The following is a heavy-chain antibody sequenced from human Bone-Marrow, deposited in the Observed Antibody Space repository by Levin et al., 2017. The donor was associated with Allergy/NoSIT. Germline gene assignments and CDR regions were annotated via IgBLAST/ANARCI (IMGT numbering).Heavy chain of an antibody. D-gene: IGHD3/OR15-3a*01. Sequence: PSETLSLTCTVSGASVTSGSFYWSWIRQPPGKGLEWIGYMYYTGTTNYNPSLKSRVTISVDTSMNQFSLELTSVTAADTAVYYCARDGGLDARVWFDPWGQGTLVTVSS. CDR3: ARDGGLDARVWFDP. J-gene: IGHJ5*02. CDR2: MYYTGTT. V-gene: IGHV4-61*01. CDR1: GASVTSGSFY.